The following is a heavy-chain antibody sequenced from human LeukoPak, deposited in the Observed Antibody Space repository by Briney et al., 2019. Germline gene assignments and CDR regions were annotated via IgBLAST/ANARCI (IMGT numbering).Heavy chain of an antibody. CDR2: IYHSGSP. CDR3: ARGRYSSGCLDY. CDR1: GGSISSNNW. V-gene: IGHV4-4*02. D-gene: IGHD6-19*01. J-gene: IGHJ4*02. Sequence: PSGTLSLTCAVSGGSISSNNWWGWVRQPPGKGLEWIGEIYHSGSPNYNPSLKSRVTISVDKSKNQFSLKLSSVTAADTAVYYCARGRYSSGCLDYWGQGTLVTVSS.